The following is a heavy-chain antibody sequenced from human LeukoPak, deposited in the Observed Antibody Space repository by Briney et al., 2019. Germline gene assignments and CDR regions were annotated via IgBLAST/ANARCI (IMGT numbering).Heavy chain of an antibody. D-gene: IGHD2/OR15-2a*01. CDR2: AYFSGIT. V-gene: IGHV4-39*01. CDR1: GGYTSSSSYY. CDR3: AIIDFHDLDY. Sequence: SETLSLTRTVSGGYTSSSSYYWGWIRQPPGKGLEWIGSAYFSGITYYNPALKSRVSISVNTPRNYFSLNLNSVTAADTAVYYCAIIDFHDLDYWGQGTLVTVSS. J-gene: IGHJ4*02.